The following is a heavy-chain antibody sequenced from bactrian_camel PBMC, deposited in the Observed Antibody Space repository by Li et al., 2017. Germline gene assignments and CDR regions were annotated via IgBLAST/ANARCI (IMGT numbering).Heavy chain of an antibody. CDR3: AAEWTPGGGCDVSRRGYAN. V-gene: IGHV3S53*01. CDR1: GYACGGNC. Sequence: HVQLVESGGGSVEAGGSLRLACVVSGYACGGNCLGWFRQRPGKEREGIAAAGGGSMTYADSVKGRFTISQDNAKNTVFLQMNNLQPEDTSMYYCAAEWTPGGGCDVSRRGYANWGRGTQVTVS. CDR2: AGGGSM. J-gene: IGHJ4*01. D-gene: IGHD7*01.